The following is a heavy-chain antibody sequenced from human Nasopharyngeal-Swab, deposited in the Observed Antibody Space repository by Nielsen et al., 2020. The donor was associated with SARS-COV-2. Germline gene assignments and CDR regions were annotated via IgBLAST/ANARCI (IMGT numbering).Heavy chain of an antibody. J-gene: IGHJ6*03. CDR1: GGSISSYY. CDR3: ARHAPPVYYYYMDV. Sequence: SETLSLTCIVSGGSISSYYWSWIRRPPGKGLDWIGYISYSGSTNYNPSLKSRVTISVDTSKKQFSLRLSSLTAADTAVYYCARHAPPVYYYYMDVWGKGTTVTVSS. CDR2: ISYSGST. V-gene: IGHV4-59*08.